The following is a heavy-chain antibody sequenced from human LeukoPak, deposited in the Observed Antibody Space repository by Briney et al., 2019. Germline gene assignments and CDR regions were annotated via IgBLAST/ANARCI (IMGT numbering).Heavy chain of an antibody. D-gene: IGHD3-9*01. CDR2: ISYDGSNK. V-gene: IGHV3-30*18. CDR1: GFTFSSYG. CDR3: AKSAGYYDILTGYYGPPLY. J-gene: IGHJ4*02. Sequence: GGSLRLSCAASGFTFSSYGMHWVRQAPGKGLEWVAVISYDGSNKYYADSVKGRFTISRDNSKNTLYLQMNSLRAEDTAVYYCAKSAGYYDILTGYYGPPLYWGQGTLVTVSS.